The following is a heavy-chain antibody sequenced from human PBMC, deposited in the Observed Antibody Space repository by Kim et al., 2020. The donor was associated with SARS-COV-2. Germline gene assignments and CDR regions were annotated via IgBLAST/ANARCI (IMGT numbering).Heavy chain of an antibody. D-gene: IGHD2-21*02. Sequence: GITMFIDSVKGRFTISRDNSKNTLYLQSNNLRAEDTALYFCAWGVTYWGQGSLVTVSP. CDR2: GIT. J-gene: IGHJ4*02. CDR3: AWGVTY. V-gene: IGHV3-23*01.